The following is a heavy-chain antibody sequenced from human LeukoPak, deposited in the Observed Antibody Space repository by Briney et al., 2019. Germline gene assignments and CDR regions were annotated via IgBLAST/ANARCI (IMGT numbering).Heavy chain of an antibody. D-gene: IGHD1-14*01. CDR2: IYYSGST. V-gene: IGHV4-39*07. CDR1: GGSISSSSYY. CDR3: ARVGSLSRWFDP. Sequence: SETLSLTCTVSGGSISSSSYYWGWIRQPPGKGLEWIGSIYYSGSTYYNPSLKSRVTISVDTSKNQFSLKLSSVTAADTAVYYCARVGSLSRWFDPWGQGTLVTVSS. J-gene: IGHJ5*02.